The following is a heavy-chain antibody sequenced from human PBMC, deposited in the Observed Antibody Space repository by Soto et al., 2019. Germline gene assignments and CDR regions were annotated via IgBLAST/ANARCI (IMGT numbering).Heavy chain of an antibody. CDR1: GFTFSSYA. Sequence: GGSLRLSCAASGFTFSSYAMSWVRQAPGKGLEWVSAISARSFTYYADSVKGRFTISRDNSKDTMSLQMNSLRAEDTAVYYCAKDGTDYGDYGFDYWGQGTLVTVSS. CDR2: ISARSFT. J-gene: IGHJ4*02. V-gene: IGHV3-23*01. D-gene: IGHD4-17*01. CDR3: AKDGTDYGDYGFDY.